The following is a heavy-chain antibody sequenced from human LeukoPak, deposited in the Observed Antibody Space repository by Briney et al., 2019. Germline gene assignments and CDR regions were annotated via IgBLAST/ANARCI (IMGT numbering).Heavy chain of an antibody. D-gene: IGHD4-17*01. CDR1: DDFFSSHY. CDR3: ARDLVTVTKGFDI. CDR2: ISYIGST. J-gene: IGHJ3*02. V-gene: IGHV4-59*11. Sequence: SETLSLTSAVSDDFFSSHYWTWIRQPPGKGLEWIGYISYIGSTNYNPSLKSRVTISIDTSRNQFSLRLSSVTAADTAVYYCARDLVTVTKGFDIWGQGTMVSVSS.